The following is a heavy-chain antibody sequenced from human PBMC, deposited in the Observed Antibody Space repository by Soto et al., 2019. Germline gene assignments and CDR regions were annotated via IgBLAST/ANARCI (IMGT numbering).Heavy chain of an antibody. J-gene: IGHJ4*02. Sequence: SETLSLTCTVSDGSIGNYYCSWIRQPPGKGLEWIGYIYYSGSTNYNPSLKSRVTISVDTSKNQFSLKLSSVTAADTAVYYCARAGAATLSDYWGQGTLVTVSS. CDR2: IYYSGST. D-gene: IGHD2-15*01. V-gene: IGHV4-59*01. CDR3: ARAGAATLSDY. CDR1: DGSIGNYY.